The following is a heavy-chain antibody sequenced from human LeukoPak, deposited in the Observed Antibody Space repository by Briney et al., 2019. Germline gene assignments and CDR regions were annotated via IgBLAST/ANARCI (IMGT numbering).Heavy chain of an antibody. CDR1: GGSITSYY. CDR2: IYYSGST. V-gene: IGHV4-59*08. D-gene: IGHD4-17*01. CDR3: ASLTTVTQGYFDS. Sequence: SSETPSLTCTVSGGSITSYYWSWIRQPPGKGLEWIGYIYYSGSTNYNPSLKSRLTISVDASKNQFSLKLSSVTATDTAVYYCASLTTVTQGYFDSWGQGTLVTVSS. J-gene: IGHJ4*02.